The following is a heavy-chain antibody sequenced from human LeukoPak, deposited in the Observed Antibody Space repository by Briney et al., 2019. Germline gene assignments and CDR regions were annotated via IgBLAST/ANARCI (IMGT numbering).Heavy chain of an antibody. Sequence: GESLKISCKGSGYSFTSYWISWVRQLHGKGLEWMGRIDPSDSYTNYSPSFQGHVTISADKSISTAYLQWSSLKASDTAMYYCARLAEITSGMDVWGQGTTVTVSS. CDR2: IDPSDSYT. J-gene: IGHJ6*02. D-gene: IGHD3-10*01. CDR3: ARLAEITSGMDV. CDR1: GYSFTSYW. V-gene: IGHV5-10-1*01.